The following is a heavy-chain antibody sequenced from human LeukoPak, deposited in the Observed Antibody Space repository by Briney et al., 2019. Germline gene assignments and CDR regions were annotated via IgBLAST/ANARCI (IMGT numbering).Heavy chain of an antibody. D-gene: IGHD3-16*02. Sequence: ASVKVSCEASGGTFSSYGISWVRQAPGQGLEWMGWISAYNGNTNYAQKLQGRVTMTTDTSTSTAYMELRSLRSDDTAVYYCKITGLRLGELSSPPFDYWGQGTLVTVSS. CDR3: KITGLRLGELSSPPFDY. CDR1: GGTFSSYG. CDR2: ISAYNGNT. J-gene: IGHJ4*02. V-gene: IGHV1-18*01.